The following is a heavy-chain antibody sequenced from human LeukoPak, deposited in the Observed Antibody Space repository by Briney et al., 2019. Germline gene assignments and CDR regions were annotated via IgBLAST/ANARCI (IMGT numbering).Heavy chain of an antibody. D-gene: IGHD5-12*01. Sequence: PSETLSLTCAVSGGSISSYYWSWIRQPPGKGLEWIGYIYYSGSTNYNPSLKSRVTISVDTSKNQFSLKLSSVTAADTAVYYCARVPGYRYSDYYYYYGMDVWGQGTTVTVSS. CDR1: GGSISSYY. V-gene: IGHV4-59*01. CDR2: IYYSGST. CDR3: ARVPGYRYSDYYYYYGMDV. J-gene: IGHJ6*02.